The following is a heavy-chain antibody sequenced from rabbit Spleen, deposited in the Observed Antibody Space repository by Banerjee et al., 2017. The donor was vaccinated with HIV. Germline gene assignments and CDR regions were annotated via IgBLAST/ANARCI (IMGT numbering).Heavy chain of an antibody. CDR2: IGIGSSTT. Sequence: QQLVESGGGLVKPGASLTLTCTASGFSFSSGYYMCWVRQAPGKGLEWIACIGIGSSTTYYASWAKGRFTISKTSSTTVTLQMTSLTAADTATYFCARNYVNAFDPWGPGTLVTVS. J-gene: IGHJ2*01. CDR1: GFSFSSGYY. D-gene: IGHD1-1*01. V-gene: IGHV1S40*01. CDR3: ARNYVNAFDP.